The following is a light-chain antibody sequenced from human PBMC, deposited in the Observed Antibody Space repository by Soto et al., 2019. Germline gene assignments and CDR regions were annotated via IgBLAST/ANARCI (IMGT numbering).Light chain of an antibody. Sequence: ENVLTQSPGTLSLSPGARAPVSCRARQNIINNLAWYQQKPGQAPRLLIYGASSRATGIPDRFSGSGSGTDFTLTISRLEPEDFAVYYCQQYGSSPPRVTFGGGTKVDIK. CDR1: QNIINN. CDR3: QQYGSSPPRVT. V-gene: IGKV3-20*01. J-gene: IGKJ4*01. CDR2: GAS.